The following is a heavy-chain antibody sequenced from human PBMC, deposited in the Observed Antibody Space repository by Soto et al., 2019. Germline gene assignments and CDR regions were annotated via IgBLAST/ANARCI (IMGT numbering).Heavy chain of an antibody. CDR2: IYHSGST. CDR3: ARGEGGYCSGGRCYPPGYWFHP. J-gene: IGHJ5*02. CDR1: GGSISSGGYS. Sequence: SETLSLTCAVSGGSISSGGYSWSWIRQPPGKGLEWIGYIYHSGSTYYNPSLKSRVTISVDRSKNQFSLKLSSVTAADTAVYYCARGEGGYCSGGRCYPPGYWFHPWGQATLVTVSS. V-gene: IGHV4-30-2*01. D-gene: IGHD2-15*01.